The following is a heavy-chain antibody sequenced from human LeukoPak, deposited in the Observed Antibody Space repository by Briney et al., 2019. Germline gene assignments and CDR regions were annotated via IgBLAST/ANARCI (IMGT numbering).Heavy chain of an antibody. Sequence: PGGSLRLSCAASGFTFNTYAMSWVRQAPGQGLEWFSSIRGSGGSTFYADSVKGRFTISRDNTRDTLYLQMNSLRTGDTALYYCARDPNGDYIGAFDIWGQGIMVTV. D-gene: IGHD2-8*01. CDR2: IRGSGGST. CDR3: ARDPNGDYIGAFDI. CDR1: GFTFNTYA. J-gene: IGHJ3*02. V-gene: IGHV3-23*01.